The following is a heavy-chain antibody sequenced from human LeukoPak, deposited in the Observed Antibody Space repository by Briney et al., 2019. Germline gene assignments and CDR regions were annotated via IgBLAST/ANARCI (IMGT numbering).Heavy chain of an antibody. CDR3: ARCPPDVGATDY. D-gene: IGHD1-26*01. V-gene: IGHV3-7*01. CDR2: IKEDGSEK. CDR1: GFLFSRYW. Sequence: GGSLRLSCAASGFLFSRYWMSWVRQAPGKGLEWVANIKEDGSEKYYVESMKGRFTISRDNAKNSLYLQMNSLRAEDTAVYYCARCPPDVGATDYWGQGTLVTVSS. J-gene: IGHJ4*02.